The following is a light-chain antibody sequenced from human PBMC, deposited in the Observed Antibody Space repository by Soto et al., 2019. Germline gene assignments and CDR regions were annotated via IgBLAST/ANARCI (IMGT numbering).Light chain of an antibody. V-gene: IGLV2-14*03. Sequence: QSALTQPASVSDSTGQSITISCTGTSSDVGGSNFVSWYQQHPGKPPKLIIYDVANRPSGVSNRFSGSKSGSTASLIISRLQTEDEADYYCVSYTSSTTYVFGNGTKVTVL. CDR3: VSYTSSTTYV. J-gene: IGLJ1*01. CDR2: DVA. CDR1: SSDVGGSNF.